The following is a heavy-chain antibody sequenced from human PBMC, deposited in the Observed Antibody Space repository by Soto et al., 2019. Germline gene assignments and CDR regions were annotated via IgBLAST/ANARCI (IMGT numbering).Heavy chain of an antibody. CDR3: ARVLAPPYDSGSYPGY. CDR2: MNPNSGNT. V-gene: IGHV1-8*01. CDR1: GYTFTSYD. Sequence: QVQLVQSGAEVKKPGASVKVSCKASGYTFTSYDINWVRQATGQGLEWMGWMNPNSGNTGYAQKFQGRVTMTRNTSISTAYMELSSLRSEDTAVYYCARVLAPPYDSGSYPGYWGQGTLVTVSS. D-gene: IGHD3-10*01. J-gene: IGHJ4*02.